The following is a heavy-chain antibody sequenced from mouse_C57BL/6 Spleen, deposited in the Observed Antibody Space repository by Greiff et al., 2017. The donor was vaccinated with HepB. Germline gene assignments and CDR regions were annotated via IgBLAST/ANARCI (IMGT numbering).Heavy chain of an antibody. D-gene: IGHD2-1*01. CDR3: AREGGNGAMDY. CDR2: IYPSDSET. J-gene: IGHJ4*01. CDR1: GYTFTSYW. Sequence: VKLQQPGAELVRPGSSVKLSCKASGYTFTSYWMDWVKQRPGQGLEWIGNIYPSDSETHYNQKFKDKATLTVDKSSSTAYMQLSSLTSEDSAVYYCAREGGNGAMDYWGQGTSVTVSS. V-gene: IGHV1-61*01.